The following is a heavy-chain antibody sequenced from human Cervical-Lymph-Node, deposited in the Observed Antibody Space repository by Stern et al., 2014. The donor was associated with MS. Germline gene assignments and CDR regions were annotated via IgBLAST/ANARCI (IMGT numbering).Heavy chain of an antibody. CDR2: ITWNSGSI. CDR3: AKGVAVADPYFDY. Sequence: EVQLVQSGGGLVQPGRSLRLSCAASGFTFDDYAMHWVRQAPGKGLEWGSGITWNSGSIDYADSVKGRFTISRDNAENSLYLQMNSLRAEDTALYYCAKGVAVADPYFDYWGQGTLVTVSS. J-gene: IGHJ4*02. V-gene: IGHV3-9*01. CDR1: GFTFDDYA. D-gene: IGHD6-19*01.